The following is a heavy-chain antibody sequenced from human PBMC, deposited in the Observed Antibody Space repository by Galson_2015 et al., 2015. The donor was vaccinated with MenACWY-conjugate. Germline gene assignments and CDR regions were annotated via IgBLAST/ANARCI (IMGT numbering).Heavy chain of an antibody. J-gene: IGHJ4*02. CDR1: GYSFNTYS. CDR3: ARHRDGYTNDY. CDR2: IYPIDSDT. V-gene: IGHV5-51*01. Sequence: QSGAEVKKPGESLKISCKGSGYSFNTYSIAWVRQMPGKGLECMGIIYPIDSDTTYSPSFQGRVLISVDKSISTAYLQWGSLEASDTAMYYCARHRDGYTNDYWGQGTLVTVSS. D-gene: IGHD5-24*01.